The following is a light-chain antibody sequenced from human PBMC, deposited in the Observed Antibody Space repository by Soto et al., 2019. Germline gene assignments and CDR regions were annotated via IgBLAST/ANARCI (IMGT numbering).Light chain of an antibody. CDR1: QSISSY. Sequence: DIQMTQSPSSLSASVGDRVTITCRASQSISSYLNWYQQKLGNAPKLLIYAASSLQTGVPSRFSGSGSGTDFTLTIRSLQPEDFATYYCLQSYSTPLSFGGGTTVEIK. J-gene: IGKJ4*01. CDR2: AAS. V-gene: IGKV1-39*01. CDR3: LQSYSTPLS.